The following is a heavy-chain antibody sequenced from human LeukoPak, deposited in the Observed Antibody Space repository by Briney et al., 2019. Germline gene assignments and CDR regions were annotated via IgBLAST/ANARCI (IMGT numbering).Heavy chain of an antibody. V-gene: IGHV4-34*01. J-gene: IGHJ6*04. Sequence: PSETLSLTCAVCGGSFSGYYWSWIRQPPGKGLEWIGEINHSGSTNYNPSLKSRVTMSVDTSKNQFSLKLSSVTAADTAVYYCARDSVRGVDLDVWGKGTTVTISS. CDR1: GGSFSGYY. CDR3: ARDSVRGVDLDV. D-gene: IGHD3-10*01. CDR2: INHSGST.